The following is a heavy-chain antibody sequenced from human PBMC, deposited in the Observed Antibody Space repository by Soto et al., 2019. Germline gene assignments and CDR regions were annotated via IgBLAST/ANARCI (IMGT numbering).Heavy chain of an antibody. V-gene: IGHV3-74*01. J-gene: IGHJ5*02. CDR2: IDSDGSST. D-gene: IGHD2-2*01. CDR1: GFTFSDYW. CDR3: AGQQIVVVPADATTTLGSLKP. Sequence: VGSLRLSCAASGFTFSDYWMNWVRQAPGKGLVWVSRIDSDGSSTSYADSVKGRFTISRDNAKNTLYLQMNSLRAEDTAVYYCAGQQIVVVPADATTTLGSLKPWGQGTLVTVSS.